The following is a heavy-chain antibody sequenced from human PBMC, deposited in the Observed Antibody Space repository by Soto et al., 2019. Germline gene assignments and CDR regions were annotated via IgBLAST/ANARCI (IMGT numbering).Heavy chain of an antibody. J-gene: IGHJ5*02. CDR2: IYHSGST. Sequence: SETLSLTCVVYGGSISSGGYSWSWIRQPPGKGLEWIGYIYHSGSTYYNPSLKGRVTMSVDRSKNQFSLKLSSVTAADTAVYYCARTPFPWGQGTLVTVSS. CDR3: ARTPFP. V-gene: IGHV4-30-2*01. D-gene: IGHD2-15*01. CDR1: GGSISSGGYS.